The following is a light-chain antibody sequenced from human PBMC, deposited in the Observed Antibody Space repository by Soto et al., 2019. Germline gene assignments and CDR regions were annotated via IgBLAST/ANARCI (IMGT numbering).Light chain of an antibody. CDR2: VAS. J-gene: IGKJ4*01. CDR1: QSGNHN. Sequence: EIVMTQSPVTLSVSPGDRATPSCRASQSGNHNFAWYQQKPGQTPKLLIYVASTRATGIPARFSGSGSGTEFTLTVSSLQSEDFAVYYCQQYNVWPLTFGGGTKVEFK. CDR3: QQYNVWPLT. V-gene: IGKV3-15*01.